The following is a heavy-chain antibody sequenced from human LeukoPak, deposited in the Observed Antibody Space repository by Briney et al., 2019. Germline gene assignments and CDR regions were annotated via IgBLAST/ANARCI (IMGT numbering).Heavy chain of an antibody. CDR1: GGSISSSSYY. V-gene: IGHV4-39*07. J-gene: IGHJ6*02. Sequence: SETLSLTCTVSGGSISSSSYYWGWIRQPPGKGLEWIGSIYYSGSTYYNPSLNSRVTISLDTSNNQFSLRLSSVTAADTAVYYCARDTRGSGWYGEPYYYYYGMDVWGQGTTVTVSS. D-gene: IGHD6-19*01. CDR3: ARDTRGSGWYGEPYYYYYGMDV. CDR2: IYYSGST.